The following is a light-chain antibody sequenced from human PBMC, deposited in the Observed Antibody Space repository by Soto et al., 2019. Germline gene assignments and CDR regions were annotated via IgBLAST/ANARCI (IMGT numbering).Light chain of an antibody. Sequence: QSALTQPASVSGSPGQSITISCTGTRSDVGGYNFVSWYQQHPGKAPKLMIYDVSNRPSGVSNRFSGSKSGNTASLTISWLQAEDEADYYCSSYRSSSTGVFGTGTKVTVL. CDR2: DVS. V-gene: IGLV2-14*01. CDR1: RSDVGGYNF. J-gene: IGLJ1*01. CDR3: SSYRSSSTGV.